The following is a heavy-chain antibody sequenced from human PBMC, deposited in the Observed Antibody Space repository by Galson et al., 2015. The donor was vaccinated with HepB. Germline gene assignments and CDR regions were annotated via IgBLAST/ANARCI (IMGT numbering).Heavy chain of an antibody. V-gene: IGHV3-30*04. J-gene: IGHJ6*02. CDR3: AREEQWLVRGYYYYGMDV. CDR2: ISYDGSNK. CDR1: GFTFSSYA. D-gene: IGHD6-19*01. Sequence: SLRLSCAASGFTFSSYAMHWVRQAPGKGLEWVAVISYDGSNKYYADSVKGRFTISRDNSKNTLYLQMNSLGAEDTAVYYCAREEQWLVRGYYYYGMDVWGQGTTVTVSS.